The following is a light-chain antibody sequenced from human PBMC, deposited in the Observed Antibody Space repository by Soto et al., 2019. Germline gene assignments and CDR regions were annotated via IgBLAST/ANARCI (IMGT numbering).Light chain of an antibody. V-gene: IGKV3-20*01. CDR1: QSVSSSY. J-gene: IGKJ1*01. CDR3: QQYGSSPRT. Sequence: IVLKQSPVTLSLSPGERATLSCRASQSVSSSYLAWYQQKPGQAPRLLIYGASSRATGIPDRFSGSGSGTDFTLTISRLEPEDFAVYYCQQYGSSPRTFGQGTKVDIK. CDR2: GAS.